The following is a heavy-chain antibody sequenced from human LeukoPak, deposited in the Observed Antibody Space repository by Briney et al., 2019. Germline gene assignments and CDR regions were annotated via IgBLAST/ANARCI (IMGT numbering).Heavy chain of an antibody. D-gene: IGHD5-18*01. CDR2: INHSGST. CDR1: GGSFSGYY. J-gene: IGHJ6*02. V-gene: IGHV4-34*01. Sequence: SETLSLTCAVYGGSFSGYYWSRIRQPPGKGLEWIGEINHSGSTNYNPSLKSRVTISVDTSKNQFSLKLSSVTAADTAVYYCARNRGYSYGYHYYYYGMDVWGQGTTVTVSS. CDR3: ARNRGYSYGYHYYYYGMDV.